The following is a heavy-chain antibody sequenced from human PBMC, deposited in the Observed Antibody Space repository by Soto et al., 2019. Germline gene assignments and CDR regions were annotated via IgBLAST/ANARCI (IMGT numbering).Heavy chain of an antibody. J-gene: IGHJ4*02. CDR3: ARDMGVGDFDY. CDR2: ISYSGST. D-gene: IGHD1-26*01. Sequence: SETLSLTCTFSGESITNYYWSWIRQPPGKGLEWIGHISYSGSTNYNPSLKSRITMSVDTSKNQFSLKLGSVTAADTAVYFCARDMGVGDFDYWGQGTLVTVSS. V-gene: IGHV4-59*01. CDR1: GESITNYY.